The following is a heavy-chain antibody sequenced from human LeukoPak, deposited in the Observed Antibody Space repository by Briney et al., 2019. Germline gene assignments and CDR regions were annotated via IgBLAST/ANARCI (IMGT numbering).Heavy chain of an antibody. V-gene: IGHV3-9*01. Sequence: PGGSLRLSCAASGFTFDDYAMHRVRQAPGKGLEWVSGISWNSGSIGYADSVKGRFTISRDNAKNSLYLQMNSLRAEDTALYYCAKGAHGHYNHYYYYMDVWGKGTTVTVSS. CDR3: AKGAHGHYNHYYYYMDV. J-gene: IGHJ6*03. CDR2: ISWNSGSI. CDR1: GFTFDDYA. D-gene: IGHD4-17*01.